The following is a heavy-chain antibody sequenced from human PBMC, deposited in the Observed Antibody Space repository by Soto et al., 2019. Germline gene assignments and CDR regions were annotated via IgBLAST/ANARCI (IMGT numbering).Heavy chain of an antibody. D-gene: IGHD2-15*01. CDR2: IYYSAST. CDR3: ARAFGGYCSGGSCYSVEHTWPIEY. CDR1: GGSTNSYY. J-gene: IGHJ4*02. V-gene: IGHV4-59*01. Sequence: SETLSLTCTVSGGSTNSYYWSCIRQPPGQGLGRIGCIYYSASTSDHPSLMSRVTIAVDTSKNLFSLKLSAVSAGDTAVYYCARAFGGYCSGGSCYSVEHTWPIEYWGRGTLVAVSS.